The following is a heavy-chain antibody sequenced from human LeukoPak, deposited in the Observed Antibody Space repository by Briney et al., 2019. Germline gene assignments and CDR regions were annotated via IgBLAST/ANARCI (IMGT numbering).Heavy chain of an antibody. CDR3: AKGHIAVADFGY. J-gene: IGHJ4*02. Sequence: GGSLRLSCAASGFTFDDYAMHWVRQAPGKGLEWVSLISGDGGSTYYADSVKGRFTISRDNSKTSLFLQMNSLTTDDTALYYCAKGHIAVADFGYWGQGTLVTVSS. CDR2: ISGDGGST. V-gene: IGHV3-43*02. CDR1: GFTFDDYA. D-gene: IGHD6-19*01.